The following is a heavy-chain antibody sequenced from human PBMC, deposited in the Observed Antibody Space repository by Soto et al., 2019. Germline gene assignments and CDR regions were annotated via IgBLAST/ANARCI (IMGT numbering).Heavy chain of an antibody. CDR2: ISSSSSTI. D-gene: IGHD2-2*01. Sequence: VGSLRLSCAASGFTFSSYSMNWVRQAPGKGLEWVSYISSSSSTIYYADSVKGRFTISGDNAKNSLYLQMNSLRDEDTAVYYCARGGELGYCSSTSCLAFDIWGQGTMVTV. CDR3: ARGGELGYCSSTSCLAFDI. J-gene: IGHJ3*02. V-gene: IGHV3-48*02. CDR1: GFTFSSYS.